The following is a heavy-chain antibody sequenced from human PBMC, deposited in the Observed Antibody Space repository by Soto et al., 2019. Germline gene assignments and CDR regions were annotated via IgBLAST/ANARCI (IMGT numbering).Heavy chain of an antibody. CDR3: ARDSGDFWSGYYYGMDV. V-gene: IGHV1-2*04. J-gene: IGHJ6*02. CDR2: INPNSGGT. Sequence: ASVKVSCKASGDTFTSYYMHWVRQAPGQGLEWMGWINPNSGGTNYAQKFQGWVTMTRDTSISTAYMELSRLRSDDTAVYYCARDSGDFWSGYYYGMDVWGQGTTVTVSS. D-gene: IGHD3-3*01. CDR1: GDTFTSYY.